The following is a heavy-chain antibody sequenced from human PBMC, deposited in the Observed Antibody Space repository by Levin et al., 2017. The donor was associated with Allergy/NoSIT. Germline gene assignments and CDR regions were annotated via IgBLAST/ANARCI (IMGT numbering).Heavy chain of an antibody. D-gene: IGHD4-17*01. V-gene: IGHV3-15*01. CDR1: GFTFSNAW. CDR2: IKSKTDGGTT. Sequence: GESLKISCAASGFTFSNAWMSWVRQAPGKGLEWVGRIKSKTDGGTTDYAAPVKGRFTISRDDSKNTLYLQMNSLKTEDTAVYYCTTPVYGDYPMAYWGQGTLVTVSS. CDR3: TTPVYGDYPMAY. J-gene: IGHJ4*02.